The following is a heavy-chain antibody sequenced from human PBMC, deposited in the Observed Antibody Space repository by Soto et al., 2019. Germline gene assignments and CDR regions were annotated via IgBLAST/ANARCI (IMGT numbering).Heavy chain of an antibody. J-gene: IGHJ6*03. Sequence: SETLSLTCTVSGGSISSSSYYWGWIRQPPGKGLEWIGYIYYSGSTNYNPSLKSRVTISVDTSKNQFSLKLSSVTAADTAVYYCARLGLRNCSSTSCYYHYYYYMDVWGKGTTVTVSS. CDR2: IYYSGST. CDR3: ARLGLRNCSSTSCYYHYYYYMDV. V-gene: IGHV4-61*05. CDR1: GGSISSSSYY. D-gene: IGHD2-2*01.